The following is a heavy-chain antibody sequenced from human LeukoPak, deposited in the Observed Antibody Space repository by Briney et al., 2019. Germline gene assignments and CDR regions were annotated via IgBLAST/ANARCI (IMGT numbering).Heavy chain of an antibody. Sequence: PSETLSLTCTVSGGSISSHYWSWIRQPPGKGLEWIGYIYYSGSTNYNPSLKSRVTISVDTSKNQFSLKLSSVTAADTAVYYCARDGYSYGYGYWGQGTLVTVSS. CDR2: IYYSGST. D-gene: IGHD5-18*01. V-gene: IGHV4-59*11. J-gene: IGHJ4*02. CDR3: ARDGYSYGYGY. CDR1: GGSISSHY.